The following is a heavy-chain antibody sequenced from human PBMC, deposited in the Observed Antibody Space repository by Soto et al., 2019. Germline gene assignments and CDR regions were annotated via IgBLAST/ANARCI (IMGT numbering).Heavy chain of an antibody. D-gene: IGHD3-10*01. CDR1: GFTFTSSA. CDR3: AAYCYYGSGSYPVCGYGMDV. Sequence: GASVKVSCKASGFTFTSSAMQWARQARGQRLEWIGWIVVGSGNTNYAQKFQERVTITRDMSTSTAYMELSSLRSEDTAVYYCAAYCYYGSGSYPVCGYGMDVWGQGTTVTVSS. CDR2: IVVGSGNT. V-gene: IGHV1-58*02. J-gene: IGHJ6*02.